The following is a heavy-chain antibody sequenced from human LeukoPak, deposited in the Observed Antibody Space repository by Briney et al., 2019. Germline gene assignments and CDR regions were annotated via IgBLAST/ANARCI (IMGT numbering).Heavy chain of an antibody. CDR1: GFTFSSYD. D-gene: IGHD1-14*01. J-gene: IGHJ4*02. V-gene: IGHV3-30*03. CDR2: ISYDGGNK. Sequence: GGSLRLSCAASGFTFSSYDMHWARQAPGKGLVWVAIISYDGGNKYYADSVKGRFTISRDNSKNTLFLQMNSLRAEDTAVYFCARSYQRYYFDYWGQGTLVTVSS. CDR3: ARSYQRYYFDY.